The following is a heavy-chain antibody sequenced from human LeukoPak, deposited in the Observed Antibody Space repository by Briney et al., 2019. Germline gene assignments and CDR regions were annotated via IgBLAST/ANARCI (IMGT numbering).Heavy chain of an antibody. Sequence: PSETLSLTCAVYGGSFSGYYWSWIRQPPGKGLEWIGEINHSGSTNYNPSLKSRVTISVDTSKIQFSLKVSSVSAADTGVYYCARAPEFSSGWLLDCWGQGSLVTVSS. CDR1: GGSFSGYY. D-gene: IGHD6-19*01. CDR2: INHSGST. J-gene: IGHJ4*02. V-gene: IGHV4-34*01. CDR3: ARAPEFSSGWLLDC.